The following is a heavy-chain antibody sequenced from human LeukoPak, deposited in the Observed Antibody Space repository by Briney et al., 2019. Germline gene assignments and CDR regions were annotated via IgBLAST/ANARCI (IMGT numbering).Heavy chain of an antibody. J-gene: IGHJ3*02. CDR3: ARPSGGWSDDAFDI. Sequence: SETLSLTCTVSGGSISSYYWSWIRQPPGKGLEWIGYIYYSGSTNYNPSLKSRVTISVDTSKNQFSLKLSSVTAADTAVYYCARPSGGWSDDAFDIWGQGTMVTVSS. CDR2: IYYSGST. V-gene: IGHV4-59*01. CDR1: GGSISSYY. D-gene: IGHD6-19*01.